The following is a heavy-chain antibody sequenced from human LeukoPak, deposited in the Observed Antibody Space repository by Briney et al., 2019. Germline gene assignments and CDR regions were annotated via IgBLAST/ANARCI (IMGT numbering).Heavy chain of an antibody. Sequence: PSETLSLTCTVSGGSISSYYWSWIRQPPGKGLEWIGYIYYSGSTNYNPSLKSRVTISVDTSKNKFSLKLSAVTAADTAVYYCARGVHGDYRWYFDLWGRGTLVIVSS. CDR2: IYYSGST. CDR1: GGSISSYY. V-gene: IGHV4-59*01. J-gene: IGHJ2*01. D-gene: IGHD4-17*01. CDR3: ARGVHGDYRWYFDL.